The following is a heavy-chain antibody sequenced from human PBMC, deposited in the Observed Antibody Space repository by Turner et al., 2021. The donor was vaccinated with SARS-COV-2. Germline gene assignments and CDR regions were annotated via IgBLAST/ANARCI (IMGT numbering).Heavy chain of an antibody. CDR2: IYYTGST. J-gene: IGHJ4*02. V-gene: IGHV4-59*08. D-gene: IGHD4-17*01. CDR1: GGSMSPSY. Sequence: QVHLQESGPGLVKPSATMSLTCTVSGGSMSPSYWSWSWIRQPPGKGLEWIGYIYYTGSTYYNPSLKSRVTISVDRSKNQFSLKLSSVTAADTAVYYCARRHGDYGAYFDNWGQGTLVTVSS. CDR3: ARRHGDYGAYFDN.